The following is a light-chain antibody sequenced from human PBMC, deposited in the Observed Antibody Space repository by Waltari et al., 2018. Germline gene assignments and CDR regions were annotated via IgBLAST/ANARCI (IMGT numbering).Light chain of an antibody. CDR3: QVWDSSGDLLVI. CDR2: DDS. CDR1: NIEAKG. J-gene: IGLJ2*01. V-gene: IGLV3-21*02. Sequence: SYVLTQPHSVSVAPGQTARITCGGDNIEAKGVHWYQQKPGQAPVVVVFDDSARPSGIPERFSGANSGNTATLTISRVEGGDEADYFCQVWDSSGDLLVIFGGGTKLTVL.